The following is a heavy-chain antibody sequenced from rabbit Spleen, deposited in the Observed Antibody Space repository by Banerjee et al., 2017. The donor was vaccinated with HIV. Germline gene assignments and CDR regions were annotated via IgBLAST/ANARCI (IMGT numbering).Heavy chain of an antibody. CDR3: ARNLENYAGSSYLDL. V-gene: IGHV1S8*01. D-gene: IGHD8-1*01. Sequence: QEQLVESGGGLVQPGGSLKVSCTVSCFDISKYGVTWVRQAPGKGLEWIGYIDPIFGVSYYATWVNGRFTISSNDAQNTLYLQLNSLTAADTTTYFCARNLENYAGSSYLDLWDPGTLVTVS. CDR2: IDPIFGVS. CDR1: CFDISKYG. J-gene: IGHJ6*01.